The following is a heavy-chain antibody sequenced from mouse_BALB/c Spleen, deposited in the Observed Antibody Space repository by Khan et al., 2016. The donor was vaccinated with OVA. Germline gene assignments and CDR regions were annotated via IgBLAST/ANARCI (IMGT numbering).Heavy chain of an antibody. Sequence: EVKLEESGPGLVKPSQSLSLTCTVTGYSITSDYAWNWIRQFPGSKLEWMGFISYSGNTNYNPSLKSRFSITRDTSKNQFFLQLNSVTTEDTATYYGARVYGGDFDYWGQGTTLTVSS. V-gene: IGHV3-2*02. D-gene: IGHD1-1*01. CDR1: GYSITSDYA. J-gene: IGHJ2*01. CDR2: ISYSGNT. CDR3: ARVYGGDFDY.